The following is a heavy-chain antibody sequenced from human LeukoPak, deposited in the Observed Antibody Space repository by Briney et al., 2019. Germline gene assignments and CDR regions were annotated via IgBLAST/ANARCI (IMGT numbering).Heavy chain of an antibody. CDR3: AKTVVVTGNPRAFDI. D-gene: IGHD2-21*02. V-gene: IGHV3-23*01. J-gene: IGHJ3*02. CDR2: ISGSSGRT. CDR1: GFTFSNYA. Sequence: GGSLRLSCAASGFTFSNYAMNWVRQAPGKGLEWVSAISGSSGRTYYADSVKGRFTVSRDNSKNTVFLQMNSLRAEDTAVYYCAKTVVVTGNPRAFDIWGQGTMVTVSS.